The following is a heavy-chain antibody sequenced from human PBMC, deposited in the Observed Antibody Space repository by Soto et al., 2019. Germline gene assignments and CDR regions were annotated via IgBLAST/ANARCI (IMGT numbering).Heavy chain of an antibody. D-gene: IGHD3-3*01. CDR1: GDRVSSNSAA. CDR3: ARAGDYDSWSGYTSQYYYYGMDV. J-gene: IGHJ6*02. Sequence: SQTLSLTCVISGDRVSSNSAAWNWIRQSPSRGLEWLGRTYYRSKWYDDYAVSVKSRITINPDTSKNQFSLQLNSLTPEDTAVYYCARAGDYDSWSGYTSQYYYYGMDVWGQGTTVTVSS. CDR2: TYYRSKWYD. V-gene: IGHV6-1*01.